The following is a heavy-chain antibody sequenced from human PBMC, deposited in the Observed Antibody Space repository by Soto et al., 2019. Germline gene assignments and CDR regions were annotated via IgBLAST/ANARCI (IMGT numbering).Heavy chain of an antibody. CDR3: AKLAPSSSWFDY. D-gene: IGHD6-13*01. J-gene: IGHJ4*02. CDR1: GFTFSSYG. V-gene: IGHV3-30*18. CDR2: ISYDGSNK. Sequence: QVQLVESGGGVVQPGRSLRLSCAASGFTFSSYGMHWVRQAPGKGLEWVAVISYDGSNKYYADSVKGRFTISRDNSKNTLYLQMNSLRAEDTAVYYCAKLAPSSSWFDYWGQGTLVTVSS.